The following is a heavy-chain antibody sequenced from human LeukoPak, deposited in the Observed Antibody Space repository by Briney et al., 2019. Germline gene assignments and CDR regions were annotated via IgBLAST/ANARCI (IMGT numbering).Heavy chain of an antibody. CDR2: IYYIGNT. CDR3: ASLKEYYFYMDV. V-gene: IGHV4-38-2*02. Sequence: SETLSLTCTVSGYSISSDYYWGWIRQPPGRCLEWIGSIYYIGNTYYSPSLKSRATISVNTSKNQFSLNLSSVTAADTAVYYCASLKEYYFYMDVWGKGTTVTVSS. CDR1: GYSISSDYY. J-gene: IGHJ6*03.